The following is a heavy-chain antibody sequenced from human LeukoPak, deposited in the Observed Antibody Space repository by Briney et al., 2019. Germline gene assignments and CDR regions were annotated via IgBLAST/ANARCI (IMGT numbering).Heavy chain of an antibody. CDR1: GGSISSYY. D-gene: IGHD6-19*01. CDR3: ARTYHIAVVGIALGVFDI. CDR2: IYTSGST. Sequence: PSETLPLTCTVSGGSISSYYWSWIRQPAGKGLEWIGRIYTSGSTNYNPSLKSRVTISVDTSKNEFSLKLSSVTAADTAIYFCARTYHIAVVGIALGVFDIWGHGTMVTVSS. J-gene: IGHJ3*02. V-gene: IGHV4-4*07.